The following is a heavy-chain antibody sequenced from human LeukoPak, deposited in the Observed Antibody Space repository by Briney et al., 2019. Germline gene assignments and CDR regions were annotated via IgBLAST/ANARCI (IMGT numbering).Heavy chain of an antibody. CDR3: ARDNGGFGY. CDR2: IYYSGST. CDR1: GGSISSYY. Sequence: SETLSLTCTVSGGSISSYYWSWIRQPPGKGLEWIGYIYYSGSTNYNPSLKSRITISVDTSKNQFSLKLSSVIAADTAVYYCARDNGGFGYWGQGTLVTVSS. J-gene: IGHJ4*02. V-gene: IGHV4-59*01. D-gene: IGHD4-23*01.